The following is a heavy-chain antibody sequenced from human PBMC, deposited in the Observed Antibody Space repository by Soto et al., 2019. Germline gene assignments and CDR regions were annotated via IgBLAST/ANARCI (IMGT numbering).Heavy chain of an antibody. CDR1: GGSISSSSYY. V-gene: IGHV4-39*07. CDR2: IYYSGST. D-gene: IGHD6-19*01. CDR3: ARVIGPDLAVAGTHYFDY. Sequence: SETLSLTCTVSGGSISSSSYYWGWIRQPPGKGLEWIGSIYYSGSTYYNPSLKSRVTISVDTSKNQFSLKLSSVTAADTAVYYCARVIGPDLAVAGTHYFDYWGQGTLVTVSS. J-gene: IGHJ4*02.